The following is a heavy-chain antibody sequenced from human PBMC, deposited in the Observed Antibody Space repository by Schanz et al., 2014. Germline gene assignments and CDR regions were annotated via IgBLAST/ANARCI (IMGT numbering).Heavy chain of an antibody. D-gene: IGHD1-26*01. J-gene: IGHJ4*02. CDR3: ARSRSGFYFDY. CDR1: GFGFSSYS. V-gene: IGHV3-23*04. CDR2: ISGSGGST. Sequence: EVQLVESGGGLVKPGGSLRLSCAASGFGFSSYSMNWVRQAPGKGLEWVSAISGSGGSTYYADSVKGRFTISRDNSKNSLYLQMNSLRAEDTAVYYCARSRSGFYFDYWGQGALVTVSS.